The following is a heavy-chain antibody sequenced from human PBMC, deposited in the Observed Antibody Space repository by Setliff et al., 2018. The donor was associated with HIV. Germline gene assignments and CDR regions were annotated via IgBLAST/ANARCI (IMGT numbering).Heavy chain of an antibody. CDR1: GFTFSDNS. CDR3: VRDYMWAFDY. CDR2: ISSSSGSYT. Sequence: PGGSLRLSCAASGFTFSDNSMNWVRQTPGKGLEWVSYISSSSGSYTNYADSVRGRFTISRDNTKNSLYLQMNNLRAEDTAVYYCVRDYMWAFDYWGQGTLVTVS. D-gene: IGHD1-26*01. V-gene: IGHV3-21*05. J-gene: IGHJ4*02.